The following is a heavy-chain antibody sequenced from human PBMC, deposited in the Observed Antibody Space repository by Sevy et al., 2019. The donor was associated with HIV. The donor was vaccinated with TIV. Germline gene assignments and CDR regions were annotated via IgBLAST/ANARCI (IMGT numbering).Heavy chain of an antibody. D-gene: IGHD3-22*01. CDR2: MNPNTGNT. J-gene: IGHJ5*02. V-gene: IGHV1-8*02. CDR3: TRVRALNYYDTSVSMEYNWFDP. CDR1: GYTFTSYD. Sequence: ASVKVSCKASGYTFTSYDINWVRPATRQGLEWIGWMNPNTGNTGYAQKFQGRVTMTRDTSTSTAYVELRSLRSDDTAIYYCTRVRALNYYDTSVSMEYNWFDPWGQGTLVTVSS.